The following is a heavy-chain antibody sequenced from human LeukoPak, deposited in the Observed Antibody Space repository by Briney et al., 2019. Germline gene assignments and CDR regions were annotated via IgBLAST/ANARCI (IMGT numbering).Heavy chain of an antibody. CDR2: ISSGSSYI. CDR3: ARELISSGWYQGQGY. Sequence: AGGSLRLSCAASGFTFSSYSMNWVRQAPGKGLEWVSSISSGSSYIYYADSVKGRFTISRDNAKNSLYLQMNSLRAEDTAVYYCARELISSGWYQGQGYWGQGTLVTVSS. J-gene: IGHJ4*02. V-gene: IGHV3-21*01. CDR1: GFTFSSYS. D-gene: IGHD6-19*01.